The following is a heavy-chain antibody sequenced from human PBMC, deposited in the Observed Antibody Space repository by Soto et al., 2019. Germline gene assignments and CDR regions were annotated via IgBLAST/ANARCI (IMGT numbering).Heavy chain of an antibody. J-gene: IGHJ2*01. D-gene: IGHD3-16*02. CDR2: IFHDGSP. V-gene: IGHV4-30-2*01. Sequence: QLQLHESGSGLVKPSQTLALTCSVSGGSIASGAYSWSWIRQPPGKGLEWIGYIFHDGSPSYSSSLTSRVTMSVDRSENQISLRLPSVTAAAAAVYYCAGALPGLVDWDFELWGRGTLVTVSP. CDR3: AGALPGLVDWDFEL. CDR1: GGSIASGAYS.